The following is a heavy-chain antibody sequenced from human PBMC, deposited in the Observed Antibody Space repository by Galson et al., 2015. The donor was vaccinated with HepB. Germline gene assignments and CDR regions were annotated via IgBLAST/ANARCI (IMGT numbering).Heavy chain of an antibody. CDR2: FDPEDGEK. D-gene: IGHD6-19*01. J-gene: IGHJ4*02. Sequence: SVKVSCKVSGYTLTELSMHWVRQAPGKGLEWMGGFDPEDGEKIYAQKFQGRVTMTEDTSTDTAYMELSSLRSEDTAVYYCATAEVGVYSSGWSAFDYWGQGTLVTVSS. CDR3: ATAEVGVYSSGWSAFDY. CDR1: GYTLTELS. V-gene: IGHV1-24*01.